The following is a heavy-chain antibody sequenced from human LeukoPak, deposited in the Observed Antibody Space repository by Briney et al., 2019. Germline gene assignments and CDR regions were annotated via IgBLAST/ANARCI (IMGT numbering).Heavy chain of an antibody. D-gene: IGHD6-13*01. CDR2: ISGSGGTT. CDR3: AKGRTGYIPDY. Sequence: GGSLRLSCAASGFTFSSYTMTWVRQAPGKGLEWVSVISGSGGTTNYADSVKGRFTISRDNSKNMLYLQMNSLRAEDTAVYYCAKGRTGYIPDYWGQGTMVTVSS. J-gene: IGHJ3*01. CDR1: GFTFSSYT. V-gene: IGHV3-23*01.